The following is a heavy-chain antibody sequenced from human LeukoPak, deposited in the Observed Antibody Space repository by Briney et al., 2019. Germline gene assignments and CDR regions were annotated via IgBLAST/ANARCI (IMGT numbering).Heavy chain of an antibody. CDR3: ARQRYSSSWYFPFDY. Sequence: SETLSLTCTVSGGSISSYYWGWIRQPPGKGLEWIGYIYTSGSTNYNPSLKSRVTISVDTSKNQFSLKLSSVTAADTAVYYCARQRYSSSWYFPFDYWGQGTLVTVSS. J-gene: IGHJ4*02. CDR2: IYTSGST. V-gene: IGHV4-4*09. D-gene: IGHD6-13*01. CDR1: GGSISSYY.